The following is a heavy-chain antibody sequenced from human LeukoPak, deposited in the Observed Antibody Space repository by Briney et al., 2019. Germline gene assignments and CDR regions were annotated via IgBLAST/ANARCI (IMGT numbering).Heavy chain of an antibody. CDR2: ISGSGGST. Sequence: SGGSLRLSCAASGFTFSSYAMSWVRQAPGKGLEWVSAISGSGGSTYYADSVKGRFTISRDNSKNTLYLQMNSLRAEDTAVYYCATAIVGAPGYWGQGTLVTVSS. J-gene: IGHJ4*02. D-gene: IGHD1-26*01. V-gene: IGHV3-23*01. CDR3: ATAIVGAPGY. CDR1: GFTFSSYA.